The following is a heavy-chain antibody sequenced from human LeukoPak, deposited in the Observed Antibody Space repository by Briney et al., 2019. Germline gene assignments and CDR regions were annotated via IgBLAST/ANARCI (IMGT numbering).Heavy chain of an antibody. J-gene: IGHJ4*02. CDR2: IIPIFGTA. D-gene: IGHD4-17*01. CDR1: GGTFSSYA. Sequence: SVKVSCKASGGTFSSYAISWVRQAPGPALEWTGGIIPIFGTANYAQKFQGRVTITADKSTSTAYMELSSLRSEDTAVYYCASGGDDYGDYFDYWGQGTLVTVSS. CDR3: ASGGDDYGDYFDY. V-gene: IGHV1-69*06.